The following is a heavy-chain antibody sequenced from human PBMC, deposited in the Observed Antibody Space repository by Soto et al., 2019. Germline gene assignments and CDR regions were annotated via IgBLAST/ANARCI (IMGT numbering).Heavy chain of an antibody. CDR1: EFTFSTYS. Sequence: EVQLVESGGGLVKPGGSLRLSCAASEFTFSTYSMHWVRQAPGKGLEWVSSISVSSSYIYYADPVRGRFTISRDNAKNSLYLQMNSLRAEDTALYYCAREQDVGFGDFYFRLDVWGQGTTVTVSS. J-gene: IGHJ6*02. D-gene: IGHD3-3*01. CDR2: ISVSSSYI. V-gene: IGHV3-21*01. CDR3: AREQDVGFGDFYFRLDV.